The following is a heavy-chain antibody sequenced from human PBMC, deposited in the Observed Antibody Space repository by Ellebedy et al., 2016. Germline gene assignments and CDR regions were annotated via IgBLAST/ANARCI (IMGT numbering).Heavy chain of an antibody. Sequence: GESLKISXAASGFTFSSYSMNWVRQAPGKGLEWVSSISSSSSYIYYADSVKGRFTISRDNAKNSLYLQMNSLRAEDTAVYYCARGFYYYMDVWGKGTTVTVSS. J-gene: IGHJ6*03. CDR2: ISSSSSYI. V-gene: IGHV3-21*01. CDR1: GFTFSSYS. CDR3: ARGFYYYMDV.